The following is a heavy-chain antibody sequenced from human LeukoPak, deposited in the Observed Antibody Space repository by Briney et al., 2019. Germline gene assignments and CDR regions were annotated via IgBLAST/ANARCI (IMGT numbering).Heavy chain of an antibody. CDR3: AKGIYSSSWSYFDY. J-gene: IGHJ4*01. V-gene: IGHV3-23*01. Sequence: GGSLRLSCAASGFTFSSYAMSWVRQAPGKGLEWVSTLSGSGITTYYADSVKGRFTISRDNSKNTLYLQMNSLRAEDTAVYYCAKGIYSSSWSYFDYWGHGTLVTVSS. CDR1: GFTFSSYA. D-gene: IGHD6-13*01. CDR2: LSGSGITT.